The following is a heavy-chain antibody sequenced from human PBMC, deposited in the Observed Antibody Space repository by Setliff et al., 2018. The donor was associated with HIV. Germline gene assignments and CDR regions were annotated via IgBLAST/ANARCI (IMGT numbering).Heavy chain of an antibody. CDR1: GGPISSHY. D-gene: IGHD3-3*01. J-gene: IGHJ6*03. Sequence: ETLSLTCTVSGGPISSHYWSWIRQPPGKGLEWIGYIYYSGSTNYNPSLKSRVTISVDTSENQFSLKLSSVTAADTAVYYCARGSTYYDFRSGSYHYYMDVWGKGTTVTVSS. CDR3: ARGSTYYDFRSGSYHYYMDV. V-gene: IGHV4-59*11. CDR2: IYYSGST.